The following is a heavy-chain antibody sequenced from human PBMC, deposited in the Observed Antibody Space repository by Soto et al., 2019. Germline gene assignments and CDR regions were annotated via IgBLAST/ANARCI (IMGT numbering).Heavy chain of an antibody. CDR3: TRPEDYDSSGYHTAPDY. J-gene: IGHJ4*02. D-gene: IGHD3-22*01. V-gene: IGHV1-8*01. CDR2: MNPNSGNT. Sequence: GASVKVSCKASGYTFTSHDINWVRQATGQGLEWMGWMNPNSGNTGYAQKFQGRVTMTRYTSISTAYMELSSLRSEDTAVYYCTRPEDYDSSGYHTAPDYWGQGTLVTVSS. CDR1: GYTFTSHD.